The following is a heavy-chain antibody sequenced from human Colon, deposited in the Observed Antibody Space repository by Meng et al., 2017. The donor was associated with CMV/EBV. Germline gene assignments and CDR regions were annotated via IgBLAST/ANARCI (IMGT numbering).Heavy chain of an antibody. CDR1: GYTLTSYY. V-gene: IGHV1-46*01. J-gene: IGHJ5*02. CDR3: ARGYSAGGESPQDP. CDR2: INPSVGTN. D-gene: IGHD2-8*02. Sequence: ASVKVSCKASGYTLTSYYIHWVRQSPGQGLEWMGTINPSVGTNSHGQKFQGRVTLTRDTSTSTVYMELSSLRSEDTALYYCARGYSAGGESPQDPWGQGTLVTVSS.